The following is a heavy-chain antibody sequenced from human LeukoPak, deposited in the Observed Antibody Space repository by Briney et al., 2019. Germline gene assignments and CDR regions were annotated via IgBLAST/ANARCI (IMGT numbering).Heavy chain of an antibody. D-gene: IGHD2-15*01. V-gene: IGHV3-21*01. CDR3: ARDDGYCTGGGCYHRDWYFDL. CDR2: ISGSSNYI. CDR1: GFNFSDYY. J-gene: IGHJ2*01. Sequence: TGGSLRLSCAASGFNFSDYYMNWVRQAPGKGLEWLSGISGSSNYIYYAHSIKGRFTISRDNAKNSLYLQMNSLRAEDTTIFFCARDDGYCTGGGCYHRDWYFDLWGRGTLVTVSS.